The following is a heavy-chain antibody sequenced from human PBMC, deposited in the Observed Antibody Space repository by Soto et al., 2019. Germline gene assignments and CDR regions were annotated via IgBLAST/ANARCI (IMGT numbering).Heavy chain of an antibody. Sequence: PSETLSLTCSVSGGSITSGYWTWIRQPPGKALEWIGYIYQGGSINYNPSLKSRVIISVDTAKNHFSVRLNSVTAADTAVYYCSLYYYDINGYILSPWGQGSSVTVSA. V-gene: IGHV4-59*01. J-gene: IGHJ5*02. CDR2: IYQGGSI. D-gene: IGHD2-8*01. CDR3: SLYYYDINGYILSP. CDR1: GGSITSGY.